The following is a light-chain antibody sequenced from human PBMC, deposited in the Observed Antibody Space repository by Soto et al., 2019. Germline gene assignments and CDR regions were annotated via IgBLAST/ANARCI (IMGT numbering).Light chain of an antibody. CDR1: QTISSW. CDR3: LQDYSFPLT. Sequence: DIKMTQSPSTLSGSVGDRVTITCRASQTISSWLAWYQQKPGKAPKLLIYDASNLETGVPSRFSGSGSGTDFILTISSLQPEDFATYYCLQDYSFPLTFGGGTKVDIK. J-gene: IGKJ4*01. CDR2: DAS. V-gene: IGKV1-5*01.